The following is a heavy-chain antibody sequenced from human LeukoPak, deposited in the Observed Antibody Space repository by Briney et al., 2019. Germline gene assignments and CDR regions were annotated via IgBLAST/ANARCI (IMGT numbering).Heavy chain of an antibody. D-gene: IGHD2-2*02. CDR1: GFTFSSYS. CDR2: ISSSSSTI. J-gene: IGHJ4*02. V-gene: IGHV3-48*04. CDR3: ARDLGTAIHDY. Sequence: GGSLRLSCAASGFTFSSYSMNWVRQAPGKGLEWVSYISSSSSTIYYADSVKGRFTISRDNAKNSLYLQMNSLRAEDTAVYYCARDLGTAIHDYWGQGTLVTVSS.